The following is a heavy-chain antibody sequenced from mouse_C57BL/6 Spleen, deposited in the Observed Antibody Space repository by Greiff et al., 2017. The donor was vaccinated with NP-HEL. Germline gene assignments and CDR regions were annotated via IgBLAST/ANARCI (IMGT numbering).Heavy chain of an antibody. J-gene: IGHJ4*01. Sequence: QVQLQQPGAELVRPGTSVKLSCKASGYTFTSYWMHWVKQRPGQGLEWIGVIDPSDSYTNYNQKFKGKATLTVDTSSSTAYMQLSSLTSEDSAVYYCARRGIYYGNPMDYWGQGTSVTVSS. CDR3: ARRGIYYGNPMDY. CDR2: IDPSDSYT. CDR1: GYTFTSYW. D-gene: IGHD2-1*01. V-gene: IGHV1-59*01.